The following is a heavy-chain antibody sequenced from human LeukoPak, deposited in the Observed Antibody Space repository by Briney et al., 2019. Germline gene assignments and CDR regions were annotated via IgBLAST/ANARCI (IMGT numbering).Heavy chain of an antibody. CDR1: GFIFSNYA. CDR2: VSGSATNT. D-gene: IGHD4-17*01. J-gene: IGHJ4*02. V-gene: IGHV3-23*01. CDR3: AKGLQTYGELSFDG. Sequence: GGSLRLSCAASGFIFSNYAMSWVRQAPGKGLEWVSTVSGSATNTYYADSVKGRFTVSRDNSKNTLYLQMNSLRADDTAVYYCAKGLQTYGELSFDGWGQGTLVTVSS.